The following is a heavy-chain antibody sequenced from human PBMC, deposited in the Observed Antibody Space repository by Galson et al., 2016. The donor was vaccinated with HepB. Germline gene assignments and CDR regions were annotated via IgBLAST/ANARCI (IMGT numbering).Heavy chain of an antibody. Sequence: LRLSCAASGFSVSSNYMSWVRQAPGKGLQWVSVIFSGGSTYYADSVKGRFTISRDDATNSLCLQMNSLRDEDTAVYYCAKEATATTGAKTKRVWYFDLWGRGTLVTVSS. D-gene: IGHD1-7*01. CDR3: AKEATATTGAKTKRVWYFDL. V-gene: IGHV3-53*01. J-gene: IGHJ2*01. CDR2: IFSGGST. CDR1: GFSVSSNY.